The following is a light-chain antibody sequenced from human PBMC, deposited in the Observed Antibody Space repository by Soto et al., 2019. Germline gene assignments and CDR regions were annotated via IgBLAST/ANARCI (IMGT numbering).Light chain of an antibody. J-gene: IGLJ3*02. CDR1: SANLARNS. V-gene: IGLV1-44*01. CDR2: KTD. Sequence: QSVLTQPPSASGNPGQRVTISCSGSSANLARNSVNWYQQFPGTAPKLLIHKTDQRPSGVPDQFSGSKSGTSASLAITGLQSEDEGDYYCASWDDSLKIWVFGGGTKLTVL. CDR3: ASWDDSLKIWV.